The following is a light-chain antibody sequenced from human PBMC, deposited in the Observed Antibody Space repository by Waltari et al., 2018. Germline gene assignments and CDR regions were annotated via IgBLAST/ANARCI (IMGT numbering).Light chain of an antibody. V-gene: IGKV3-11*01. CDR1: QSVSSY. Sequence: EIVLTQSPAPLSLSPGERATLSCRARQSVSSYVAEYQQKPGQPPRLLIYDASNRATGIPARFSGSGSGTDFTLTISSLQPEDFAVYYCQQRSNWPRTFGQGTKVEIK. CDR3: QQRSNWPRT. CDR2: DAS. J-gene: IGKJ1*01.